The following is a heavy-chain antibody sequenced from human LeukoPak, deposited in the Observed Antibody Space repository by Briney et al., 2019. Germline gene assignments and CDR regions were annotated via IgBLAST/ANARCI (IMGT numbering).Heavy chain of an antibody. CDR2: IYYSGST. CDR3: ARDAFGGYAPYFDY. V-gene: IGHV4-59*01. J-gene: IGHJ4*02. D-gene: IGHD5-12*01. Sequence: SSETLSLTCTVSGGSISSYYWSWIRQPPGKGLEWIGYIYYSGSTNYNPSLRSRVTISVDTSKNQFSLQLSSVTAADTAVYYCARDAFGGYAPYFDYWGQGTLVTVSS. CDR1: GGSISSYY.